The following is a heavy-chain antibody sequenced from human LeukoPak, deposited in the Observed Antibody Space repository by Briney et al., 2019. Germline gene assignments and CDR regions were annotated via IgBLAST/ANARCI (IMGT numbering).Heavy chain of an antibody. J-gene: IGHJ4*02. V-gene: IGHV1-46*02. CDR3: ATVDSSGWYYFDY. CDR2: INPSGGST. Sequence: ASVKVSCKASGYTFNSYYMHWVRQAPGQGLEWMGIINPSGGSTSYAQKFQGRVTMTRDTSTSTVYMELSSLRSEDTAVYYCATVDSSGWYYFDYWGQGTLVTVSS. CDR1: GYTFNSYY. D-gene: IGHD6-19*01.